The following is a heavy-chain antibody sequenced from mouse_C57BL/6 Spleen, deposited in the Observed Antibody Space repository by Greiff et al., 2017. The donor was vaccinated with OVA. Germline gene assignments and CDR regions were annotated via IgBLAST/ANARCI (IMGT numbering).Heavy chain of an antibody. D-gene: IGHD1-1*01. CDR1: GYTFTSYT. CDR3: ARSPYYNGSSHYFDD. V-gene: IGHV1-4*01. J-gene: IGHJ2*01. Sequence: VQLQQSGAELARPGASVKMSCKASGYTFTSYTMHWVKQRPGQGLEWIGYINPCSGYTKYNQKFKDKATLTADKSSSTAYMQLSSLTSEDSAVYYCARSPYYNGSSHYFDDWGQGTTLTVSS. CDR2: INPCSGYT.